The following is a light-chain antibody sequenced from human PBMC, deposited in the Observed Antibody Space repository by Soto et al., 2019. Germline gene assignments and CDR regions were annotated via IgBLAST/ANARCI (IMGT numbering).Light chain of an antibody. CDR3: SSYTSSSTVV. J-gene: IGLJ2*01. CDR1: SSDVGAYNY. Sequence: QSVLTQPASVPGSHGQSITISCTGTSSDVGAYNYVSWYQQHPGKAPKLMIYDVSNRPSGVSNRFSGSKSGNTASLTISGLQAEDVADYYCSSYTSSSTVVFGGGTKLTVL. V-gene: IGLV2-14*01. CDR2: DVS.